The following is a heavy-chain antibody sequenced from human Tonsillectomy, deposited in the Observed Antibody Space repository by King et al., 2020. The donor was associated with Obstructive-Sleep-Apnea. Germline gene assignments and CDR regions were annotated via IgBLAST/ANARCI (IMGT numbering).Heavy chain of an antibody. CDR3: ARDLRGDIVATMVGAFDI. CDR1: GGSISSYY. V-gene: IGHV4-59*01. Sequence: QLQESGPGLVKPSETLSLTCTVSGGSISSYYWSWIRQPPGKGLEGVGYIYYSGSTNYNPSLKSVVTKSVEPSKNQFSLKLSSVTAADTAVYYCARDLRGDIVATMVGAFDIWGQGTMVTVSS. J-gene: IGHJ3*02. D-gene: IGHD5-12*01. CDR2: IYYSGST.